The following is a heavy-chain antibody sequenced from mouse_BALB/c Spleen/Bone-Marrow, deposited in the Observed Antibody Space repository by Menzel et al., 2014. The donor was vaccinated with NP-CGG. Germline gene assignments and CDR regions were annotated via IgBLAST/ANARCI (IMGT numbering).Heavy chain of an antibody. V-gene: IGHV2-9*02. CDR1: GFSLPAIG. CDR2: IWAGGST. Sequence: VKLMESGPGLVAPSQSLSITCTVSGFSLPAIGYHWFPHPPERVLDGLGVIWAGGSTNYNSALMSRLSISKDNSKSQVFLKMNSLQTDDTAMYYCARDRFDVWGAGTTVTVSS. CDR3: ARDRFDV. J-gene: IGHJ1*01.